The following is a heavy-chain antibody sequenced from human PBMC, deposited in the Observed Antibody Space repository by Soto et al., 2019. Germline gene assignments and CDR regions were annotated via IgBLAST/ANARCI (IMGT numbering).Heavy chain of an antibody. CDR2: INTKTGGT. J-gene: IGHJ5*02. Sequence: QVHLVQSGAEVKKPGASVKVSCKASGYSFTDYYMHWVRQAPGQGLEWMGWINTKTGGTNYAQRVQGRVTITGHTSIKTAYMELSRLGSGVTAVYYCARVGPTGWFDPWGQGTVVTVSS. CDR1: GYSFTDYY. CDR3: ARVGPTGWFDP. V-gene: IGHV1-2*02.